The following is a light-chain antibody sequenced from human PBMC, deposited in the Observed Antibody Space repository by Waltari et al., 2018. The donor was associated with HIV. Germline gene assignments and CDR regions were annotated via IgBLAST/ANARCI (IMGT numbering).Light chain of an antibody. CDR3: ASYTVNSTGV. CDR1: PSAIGRYHH. J-gene: IGLJ1*01. CDR2: DVN. Sequence: QSALSQPASVSASPGQSVAIPCSGSPSAIGRYHHVSWYQQHPDRAPTLILFDVNNRPSGISDRFSGSKSGTTASLTISTVRTDDEADYYCASYTVNSTGVFGTGTKLSVL. V-gene: IGLV2-14*03.